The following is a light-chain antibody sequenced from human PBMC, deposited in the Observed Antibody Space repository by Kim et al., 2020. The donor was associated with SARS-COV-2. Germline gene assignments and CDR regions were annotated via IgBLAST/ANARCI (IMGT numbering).Light chain of an antibody. CDR3: QQYGSSPPFT. CDR1: QSVSSNY. CDR2: GTS. Sequence: SPGERATLSCRASQSVSSNYLAWYQQRPGQAPRLLIYGTSTRATDIPDRFSGSGSGTDFTLTISRLEPEDFAVYYCQQYGSSPPFTFGQGTNLEIK. V-gene: IGKV3-20*01. J-gene: IGKJ2*01.